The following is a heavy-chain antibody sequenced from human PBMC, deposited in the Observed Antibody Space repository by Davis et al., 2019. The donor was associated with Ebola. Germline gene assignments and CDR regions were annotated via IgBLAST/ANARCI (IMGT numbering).Heavy chain of an antibody. CDR2: MKHNGIDT. Sequence: GGSLRLSCVASGFTFNIFSMSWVRQAPGKGLEWVATMKHNGIDTYYVDSVKGRFFISRDNTKNSLYLQMNSLTAEDAALYFGARDNYNYVGFDNWGQGTLVSVSS. CDR1: GFTFNIFS. V-gene: IGHV3-7*01. D-gene: IGHD5-24*01. CDR3: ARDNYNYVGFDN. J-gene: IGHJ4*02.